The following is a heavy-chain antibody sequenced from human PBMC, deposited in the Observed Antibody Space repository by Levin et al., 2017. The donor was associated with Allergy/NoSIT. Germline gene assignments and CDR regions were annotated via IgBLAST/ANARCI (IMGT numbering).Heavy chain of an antibody. CDR2: ISGTGGVT. Sequence: LSLTCAASGFIFSNYGMSWVRQAPGKGLEWVARISGTGGVTDYADSVKGRFTISRDNSKNTLYLQMNSLRAEDTAVYYCAKVLEGDNYFYFWDFWGQGTRVTVSS. CDR1: GFIFSNYG. J-gene: IGHJ4*02. CDR3: AKVLEGDNYFYFWDF. V-gene: IGHV3-23*01. D-gene: IGHD3-3*01.